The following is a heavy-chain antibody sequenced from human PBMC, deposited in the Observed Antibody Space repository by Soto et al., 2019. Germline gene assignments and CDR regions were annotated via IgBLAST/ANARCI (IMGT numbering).Heavy chain of an antibody. CDR2: IYYSGST. D-gene: IGHD3-3*01. CDR1: GGSISSSSYY. V-gene: IGHV4-39*01. CDR3: ARRGPYYDFWSGYLL. J-gene: IGHJ4*02. Sequence: SETLSLTCTVSGGSISSSSYYWGWIRQPPGKGLEWIGSIYYSGSTYYNPSLKSRVTISVDTSKNQFSLKLSSVTAADTAVYYCARRGPYYDFWSGYLLWGQGTLVTSPQ.